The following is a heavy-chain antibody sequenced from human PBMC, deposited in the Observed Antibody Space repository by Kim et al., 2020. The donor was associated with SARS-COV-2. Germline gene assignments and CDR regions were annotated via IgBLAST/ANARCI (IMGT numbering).Heavy chain of an antibody. J-gene: IGHJ4*02. CDR1: GGTFSSYA. Sequence: SVKVSCKASGGTFSSYAISWVRQAPGQGLEWMGGIIPIFGTANYAQKFQGRVTITADESTSTAYMELSSLRSEDTAVYYCAREGRGYDSKLGQDYWGQGTLVTVSS. D-gene: IGHD5-12*01. V-gene: IGHV1-69*13. CDR3: AREGRGYDSKLGQDY. CDR2: IIPIFGTA.